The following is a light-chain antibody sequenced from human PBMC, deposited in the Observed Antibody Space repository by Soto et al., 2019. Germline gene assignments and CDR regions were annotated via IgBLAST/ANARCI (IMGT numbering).Light chain of an antibody. V-gene: IGLV2-23*01. J-gene: IGLJ1*01. Sequence: QSVLTQPASVSGSPGQSITISCTGTSSDVGGYNLVSWYQQHPGKAPKLMIYEGSQRPSGVSNRFSGSKSGNTASLTISGLQAGAEADYYCYSYAGRNLYVFGTGTKVTVL. CDR1: SSDVGGYNL. CDR2: EGS. CDR3: YSYAGRNLYV.